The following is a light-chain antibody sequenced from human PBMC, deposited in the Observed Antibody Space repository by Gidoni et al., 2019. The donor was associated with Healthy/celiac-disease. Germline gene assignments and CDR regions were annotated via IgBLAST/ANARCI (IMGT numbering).Light chain of an antibody. V-gene: IGLV1-40*01. CDR3: QSYDSSLSGYI. CDR1: SSNIGAGYD. Sequence: SLLTQPPSVSGAPGPRVTIPCTGSSSNIGAGYDVPWYQQLPGTAPKLLIYGNSRRPSGVPDRFSGSKSGTSASLAITGLQAEDEAEYYCQSYDSSLSGYIFGTGTKVTVL. J-gene: IGLJ1*01. CDR2: GNS.